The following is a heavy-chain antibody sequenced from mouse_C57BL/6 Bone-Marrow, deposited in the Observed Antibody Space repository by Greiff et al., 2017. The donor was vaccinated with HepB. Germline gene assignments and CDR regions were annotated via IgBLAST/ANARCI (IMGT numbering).Heavy chain of an antibody. CDR1: GYTFTSYW. CDR3: ARRDYGSSYGYAMDY. Sequence: QVQLQQPGAELVKPGASVKMSCKASGYTFTSYWITWVKQRPGQGLEWIGDIYPGSGSTNYNEKFKSKATLTVDTSSSTAYMQLSSLTSEDSAVYYCARRDYGSSYGYAMDYWGQGTSVTVSS. V-gene: IGHV1-55*01. D-gene: IGHD1-1*01. CDR2: IYPGSGST. J-gene: IGHJ4*01.